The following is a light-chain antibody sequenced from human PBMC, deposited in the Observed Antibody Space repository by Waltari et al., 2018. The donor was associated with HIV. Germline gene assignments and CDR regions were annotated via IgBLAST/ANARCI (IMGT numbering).Light chain of an antibody. CDR3: SSYAGSNNLV. V-gene: IGLV2-8*01. Sequence: QSALTPPPSASAPPGPSVPISCTGTSSDVGGYNYVSWYRQHPGKAPKLMISEVSKRPAGGPSRCSGSKSGDTASLTVSWRQAEDEADYYCSSYAGSNNLVFGGGTKLTVL. CDR2: EVS. CDR1: SSDVGGYNY. J-gene: IGLJ2*01.